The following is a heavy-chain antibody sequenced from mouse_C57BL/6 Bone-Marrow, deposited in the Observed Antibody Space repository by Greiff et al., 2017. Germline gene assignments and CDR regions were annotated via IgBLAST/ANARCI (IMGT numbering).Heavy chain of an antibody. CDR1: GYSITSGYD. D-gene: IGHD1-3*01. CDR2: ISYSGST. J-gene: IGHJ3*01. CDR3: ARSGPAWFAD. V-gene: IGHV3-1*01. Sequence: EVKVEESGPGMVKPSQSLSLTCTVTGYSITSGYDWHWIRHFPGNKLEWMGYISYSGSTNYNPSLKSRISITHDTSKNHFFLKLNSVTTEDTATYYCARSGPAWFADWGQGTLVTVSA.